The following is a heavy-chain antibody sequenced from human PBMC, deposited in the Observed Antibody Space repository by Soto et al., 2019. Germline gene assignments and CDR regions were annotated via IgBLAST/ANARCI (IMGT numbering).Heavy chain of an antibody. CDR3: ARVSDTAMANDY. Sequence: QVQLVQSGAEVKKPGSSVKVSCKASGGTFSSYTISWVRQAPGQGLEWMGRIIPILGIANYAQKFQGRVTITADKSTSTAYMELSSLRSGDTAVYYCARVSDTAMANDYWGQGTLVTVSS. CDR1: GGTFSSYT. J-gene: IGHJ4*02. V-gene: IGHV1-69*02. D-gene: IGHD5-18*01. CDR2: IIPILGIA.